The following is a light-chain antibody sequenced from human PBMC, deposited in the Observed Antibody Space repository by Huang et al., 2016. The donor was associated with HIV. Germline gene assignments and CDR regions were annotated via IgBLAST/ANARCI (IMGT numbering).Light chain of an antibody. CDR1: QSVSSSY. Sequence: EIVLTQSPGTLSLSPGERATLSCRASQSVSSSYLAWYQQTPGQAPRLLIYGASSMATGIPDRFSGSGSGTDFTLTISRLEPEDFAVYYCQQYDGSPWTFGQGTKVETK. J-gene: IGKJ1*01. CDR2: GAS. V-gene: IGKV3-20*01. CDR3: QQYDGSPWT.